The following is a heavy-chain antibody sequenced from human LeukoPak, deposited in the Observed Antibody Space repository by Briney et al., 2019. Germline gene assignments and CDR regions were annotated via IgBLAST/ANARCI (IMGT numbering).Heavy chain of an antibody. J-gene: IGHJ4*02. V-gene: IGHV4-34*01. CDR1: GGSISSYY. CDR3: ARGQKMGYCTNGVCPRTDY. Sequence: PSETLSLTCTVSGGSISSYYWSWIRQPPGKGLEWIGEINHSGSTNYNPSLKSRVTISVDTSKNQFSLKLSSVTAADTAVYYCARGQKMGYCTNGVCPRTDYWGQGTLVTVSS. CDR2: INHSGST. D-gene: IGHD2-8*01.